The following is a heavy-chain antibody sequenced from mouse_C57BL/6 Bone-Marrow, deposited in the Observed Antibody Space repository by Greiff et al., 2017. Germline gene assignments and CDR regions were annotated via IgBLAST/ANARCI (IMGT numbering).Heavy chain of an antibody. V-gene: IGHV5-4*03. CDR2: ISDGGSYT. CDR3: ARDNYDDYDEWFAY. J-gene: IGHJ3*01. Sequence: EVMLVESGGGLVKPGGSLKLSCAASGFTFSSYAMSWVRQTPEKRLEWVATISDGGSYTYYPDNVKGRFTISRDNAKNNLYLQMSHLKSEDTAMYYCARDNYDDYDEWFAYWGQGTLVTVSA. CDR1: GFTFSSYA. D-gene: IGHD2-4*01.